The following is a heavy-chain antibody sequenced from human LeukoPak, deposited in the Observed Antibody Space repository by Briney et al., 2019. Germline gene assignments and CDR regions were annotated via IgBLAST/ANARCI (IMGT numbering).Heavy chain of an antibody. J-gene: IGHJ6*03. CDR2: ISGSGIYT. CDR3: ARRGGSSSMDYYYHYMDV. V-gene: IGHV3-21*01. D-gene: IGHD6-6*01. Sequence: GGSLRLSCAASAFTFSDYSMNWVRQAPGKGLEWVSSISGSGIYTYYADSVKGRFTISRDNAKNSLYLQMNILRAEDTAVYYCARRGGSSSMDYYYHYMDVWGKGATVIVSS. CDR1: AFTFSDYS.